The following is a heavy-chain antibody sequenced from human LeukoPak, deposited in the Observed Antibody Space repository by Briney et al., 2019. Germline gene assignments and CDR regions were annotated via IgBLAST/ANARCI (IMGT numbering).Heavy chain of an antibody. D-gene: IGHD6-19*01. CDR3: ARGKEPVAGSLSHFDY. CDR2: ISSRSSYI. J-gene: IGHJ4*02. Sequence: YISSRSSYIDYADSLKGRFTISRDNAKNSLYLQMNSLRAEDTAVYYCARGKEPVAGSLSHFDYWGQGTLVTVSS. V-gene: IGHV3-21*05.